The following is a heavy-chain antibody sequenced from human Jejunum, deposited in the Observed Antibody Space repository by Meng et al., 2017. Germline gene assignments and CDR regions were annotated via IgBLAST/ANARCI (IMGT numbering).Heavy chain of an antibody. J-gene: IGHJ4*02. CDR3: ARGGFFEAAAANLIDS. V-gene: IGHV4-61*01. CDR1: GASVSSGNYY. CDR2: IYYSGST. Sequence: VQVTAPVPGPVRPPEPLSLTCTVSGASVSSGNYYWSWIRQPPGKGLEWIGYIYYSGSTNYNPSLKSRVTISVDTSKNQFSLKLSSVTAADTAVYYCARGGFFEAAAANLIDSWGQGTLVTVSS. D-gene: IGHD6-13*01.